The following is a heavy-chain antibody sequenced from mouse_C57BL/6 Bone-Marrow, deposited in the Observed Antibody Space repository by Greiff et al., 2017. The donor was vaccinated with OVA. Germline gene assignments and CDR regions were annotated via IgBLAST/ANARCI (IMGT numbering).Heavy chain of an antibody. CDR2: ISGGGGNT. Sequence: EVMLVESGGGLVKPGGSLKLSCAASGFTFSSYTMSWVRQTPEKRLEWVATISGGGGNTYYPDSVKGRFTISRDKANNTLYLQKSSLRSEDTAWYYCARHGGDDWGQGTSVTVSS. CDR3: ARHGGDD. CDR1: GFTFSSYT. V-gene: IGHV5-9*01. J-gene: IGHJ4*01.